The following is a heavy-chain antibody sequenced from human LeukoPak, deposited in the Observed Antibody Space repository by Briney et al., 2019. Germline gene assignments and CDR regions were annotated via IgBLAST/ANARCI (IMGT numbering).Heavy chain of an antibody. CDR3: ARGYGWFDP. CDR1: GFTFSVYS. J-gene: IGHJ5*02. V-gene: IGHV3-7*01. Sequence: GGSLRLSCAASGFTFSVYSMSWVRQAPGRGLEWVATINDDGSERKYVDSEEGRFTISRDNAKSTLYLQMNSLRAEDTAFYYCARGYGWFDPWGQGTLVTVSS. CDR2: INDDGSER. D-gene: IGHD3-16*01.